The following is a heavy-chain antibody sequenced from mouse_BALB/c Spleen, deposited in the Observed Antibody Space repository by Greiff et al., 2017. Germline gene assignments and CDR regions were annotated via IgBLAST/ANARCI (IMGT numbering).Heavy chain of an antibody. CDR1: GYTFTDYY. D-gene: IGHD1-1*01. V-gene: IGHV1-77*01. J-gene: IGHJ2*01. CDR2: IYPGSGNT. Sequence: VKLMESGAELARPGASVKLSCKASGYTFTDYYINWVKQRTGQGLEWIGEIYPGSGNTYYNEKFKGKATLTVDKSSSTAYMQLKSLTSEDSAVYYCARRDYYGSSYDYFDYWGQGTTLTVSS. CDR3: ARRDYYGSSYDYFDY.